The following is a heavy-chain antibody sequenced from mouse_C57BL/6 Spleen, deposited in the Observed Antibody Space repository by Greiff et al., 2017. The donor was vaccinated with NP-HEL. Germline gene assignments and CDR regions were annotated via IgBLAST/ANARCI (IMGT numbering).Heavy chain of an antibody. V-gene: IGHV1-82*01. Sequence: QVQLQQPGPELVKPGASVKISCKASGYAFSSSWMNWVKQRPGKGLEWIGRIYPGDGDTNYNGKFKGKATLTADKSSSTAYMQLSSLTSEDSAVYFCATDGYFPYAMDYWGQGTSVTVSS. CDR1: GYAFSSSW. J-gene: IGHJ4*01. CDR3: ATDGYFPYAMDY. CDR2: IYPGDGDT. D-gene: IGHD2-3*01.